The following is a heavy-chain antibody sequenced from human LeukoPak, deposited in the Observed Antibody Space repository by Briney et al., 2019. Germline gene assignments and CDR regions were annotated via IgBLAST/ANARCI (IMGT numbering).Heavy chain of an antibody. CDR1: GFTFSSYW. D-gene: IGHD2-2*01. CDR3: ARDLRYCSSTSCYGAALDY. Sequence: GGSLRLSCAASGFTFSSYWMSWVRQAPGKGLEWVDNIKQDGSEKYYVDSVKGRFTISRDNAKNSLYLQMNSLRAEDTAVYYCARDLRYCSSTSCYGAALDYWGQGTLVTVSS. V-gene: IGHV3-7*01. J-gene: IGHJ4*02. CDR2: IKQDGSEK.